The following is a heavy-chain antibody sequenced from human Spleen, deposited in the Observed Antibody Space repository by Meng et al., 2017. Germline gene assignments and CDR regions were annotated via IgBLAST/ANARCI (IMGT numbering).Heavy chain of an antibody. CDR3: ASSGWYRGPNYFDY. D-gene: IGHD6-19*01. CDR1: GGSINSGDYY. V-gene: IGHV4-31*01. J-gene: IGHJ4*01. Sequence: QVQLQESGPGLVKPSQTLSLTCTCSGGSINSGDYYWSWIRQHPGKGLEWIGYIYYSGSTYYNPSLKSLVTISVDPSKNQFSLMVSSVTAADTAVYYCASSGWYRGPNYFDYWGQGTLVTVSS. CDR2: IYYSGST.